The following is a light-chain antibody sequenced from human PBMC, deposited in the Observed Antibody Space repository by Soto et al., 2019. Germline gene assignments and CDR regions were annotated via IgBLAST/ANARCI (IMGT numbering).Light chain of an antibody. CDR1: QGIRDD. Sequence: AIQMTQSPSSLSASVGVRVTITCRASQGIRDDVGWYQQRPGEAPRLLIYGTSNLQSGVPSRFSGSGSGTDFTLTISSLQPEDFATYYCLQDYDYPRTFGQGTKVEIK. J-gene: IGKJ1*01. V-gene: IGKV1-6*01. CDR3: LQDYDYPRT. CDR2: GTS.